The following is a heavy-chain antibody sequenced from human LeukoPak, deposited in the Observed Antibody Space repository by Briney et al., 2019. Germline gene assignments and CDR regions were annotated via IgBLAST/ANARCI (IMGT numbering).Heavy chain of an antibody. CDR1: GFTFSSYE. D-gene: IGHD3-3*01. V-gene: IGHV3-23*01. J-gene: IGHJ4*02. Sequence: PGGSLRLSCAASGFTFSSYEMNWVRQAPGKGLEWVSVISGSGGSTYYADSVKGRFTISRDNSKNTLYLQMNSLRAEDTAVYYCAKADRLTIFGVVGCPDYWGQGTLVTVSS. CDR2: ISGSGGST. CDR3: AKADRLTIFGVVGCPDY.